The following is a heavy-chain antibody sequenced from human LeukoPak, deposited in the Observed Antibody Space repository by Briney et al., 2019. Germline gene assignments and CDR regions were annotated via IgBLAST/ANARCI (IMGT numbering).Heavy chain of an antibody. CDR3: ARDHWWELSRTHAFDI. J-gene: IGHJ3*02. Sequence: PGASVKVSCKASGYTFTGYYMHWVRQAPGQGLEWMGWINPNSGGTNYAQKFQGRVTMTRDTSISTAYMELSRLRSDDTAVYYCARDHWWELSRTHAFDIWGQGTMVTVSS. CDR1: GYTFTGYY. CDR2: INPNSGGT. D-gene: IGHD1-26*01. V-gene: IGHV1-2*02.